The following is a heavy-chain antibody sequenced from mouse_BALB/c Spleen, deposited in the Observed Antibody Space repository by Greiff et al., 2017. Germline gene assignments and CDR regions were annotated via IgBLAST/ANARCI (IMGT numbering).Heavy chain of an antibody. CDR3: ARWRYGNHPYYAMDY. D-gene: IGHD2-10*02. Sequence: DVQLQESGPSLVKPSQTLSLTCSVTGDSITSGYWNWIRKFPGNKLEYMGYISYSGSTYYNPSLKSRISITRDTSKNQYYLQLNSVTTEDTATYYCARWRYGNHPYYAMDYWGQGTSVTVSS. CDR1: GDSITSGY. J-gene: IGHJ4*01. CDR2: ISYSGST. V-gene: IGHV3-8*02.